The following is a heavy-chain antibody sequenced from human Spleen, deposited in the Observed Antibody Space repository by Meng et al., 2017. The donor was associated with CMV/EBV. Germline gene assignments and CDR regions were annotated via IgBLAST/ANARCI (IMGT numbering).Heavy chain of an antibody. V-gene: IGHV2-5*02. CDR3: AHTLRYFDFLYAPFDF. CDR2: IYWDDDK. CDR1: GFSLTTRGVG. D-gene: IGHD3-9*01. J-gene: IGHJ4*02. Sequence: QITLKESGPTLVKPTQTLTLTFPVTGFSLTTRGVGVAWIRQPPGKALEWLALIYWDDDKRYSPSLKSRLTITKDTSKNQVVLTMANMHPVDTGTYYCAHTLRYFDFLYAPFDFWGPGTLVTVSS.